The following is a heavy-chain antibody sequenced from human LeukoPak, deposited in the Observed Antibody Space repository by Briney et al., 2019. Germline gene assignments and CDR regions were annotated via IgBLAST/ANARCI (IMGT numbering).Heavy chain of an antibody. Sequence: SETLSLTCTVSGGSISSYYWSWIRQPPGKGLEWIGYIYYSGSTNYDPSLKSRVTISVDTSKNQFSLKLSSVTAADTAVYYCASRDVSGSGSDYYYMDVWGKGTTVTVSS. CDR1: GGSISSYY. V-gene: IGHV4-59*01. D-gene: IGHD3-10*01. J-gene: IGHJ6*03. CDR3: ASRDVSGSGSDYYYMDV. CDR2: IYYSGST.